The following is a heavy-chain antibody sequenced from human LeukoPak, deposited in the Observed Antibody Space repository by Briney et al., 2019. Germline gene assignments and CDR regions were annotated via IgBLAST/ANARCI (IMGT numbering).Heavy chain of an antibody. D-gene: IGHD3-9*01. CDR3: VRGILSDDTLTGP. V-gene: IGHV1-18*01. CDR1: GYTFSSYG. CDR2: ISTYNGDT. J-gene: IGHJ5*02. Sequence: ASVKVSCKTSGYTFSSYGINWVRQAPGQGLEWMGWISTYNGDTHYGQKVQGRVTMTTDTSTNTAYMELRSLTSDDTAVYYCVRGILSDDTLTGPWGQGTLVTVS.